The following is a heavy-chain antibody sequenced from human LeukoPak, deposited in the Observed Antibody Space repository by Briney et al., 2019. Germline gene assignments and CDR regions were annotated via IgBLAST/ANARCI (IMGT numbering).Heavy chain of an antibody. J-gene: IGHJ4*02. D-gene: IGHD5-12*01. CDR2: IRSKAYGGTT. V-gene: IGHV3-49*04. CDR1: GFTSSNYD. CDR3: TREPVDIVASAPFDY. Sequence: GGSLRLSCAASGFTSSNYDMNWVRQAPGKGLEWVGFIRSKAYGGTTEYAASVKGRFTISRDDSKSIAYLQMNSLKTEDTAVYYCTREPVDIVASAPFDYWGQGTLVTVSS.